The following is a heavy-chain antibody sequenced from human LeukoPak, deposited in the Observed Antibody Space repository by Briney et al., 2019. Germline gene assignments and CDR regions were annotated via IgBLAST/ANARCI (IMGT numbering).Heavy chain of an antibody. CDR1: GFTFSSYW. CDR2: INSDGSST. J-gene: IGHJ4*02. D-gene: IGHD6-13*01. V-gene: IGHV3-74*01. CDR3: ASLGTLYSSSWPIDY. Sequence: GGSLRLSCAASGFTFSSYWMHWVRQAPGKGLVWVSRINSDGSSTSYADSVKGRFTISRDNAKNTLYLQMNGLRAEDTAVYYCASLGTLYSSSWPIDYWGQGTLVTVSS.